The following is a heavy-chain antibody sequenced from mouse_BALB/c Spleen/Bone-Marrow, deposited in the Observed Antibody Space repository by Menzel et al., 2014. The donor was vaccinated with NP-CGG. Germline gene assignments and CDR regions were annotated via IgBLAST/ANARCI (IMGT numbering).Heavy chain of an antibody. D-gene: IGHD1-1*02. J-gene: IGHJ2*01. CDR2: IDTSDSYT. Sequence: QIQLQHSGAELVMPGASVIMSCKASGYTFTDYWMHWVKQRHGQGLEWIGAIDTSDSYTTYNQKFKGKAALTVDESSNTAYMQLSSLTSEDSAVYCCAGNYCCFDYWGQGTTLTVSS. CDR1: GYTFTDYW. CDR3: AGNYCCFDY. V-gene: IGHV1-69*01.